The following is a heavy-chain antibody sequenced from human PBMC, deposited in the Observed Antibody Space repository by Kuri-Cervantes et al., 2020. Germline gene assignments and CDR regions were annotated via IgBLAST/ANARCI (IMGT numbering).Heavy chain of an antibody. CDR3: ASRVTGTTMDYYYYGMDV. CDR2: INPNSGGT. CDR1: GYTFTGYY. D-gene: IGHD1-20*01. V-gene: IGHV1-2*02. Sequence: ASVKVSCKASGYTFTGYYMHWVRQAPGQGLEWMGWINPNSGGTNYAQKFQGRVTMTRDTSISTAYMELSSLRSEDTAVYYCASRVTGTTMDYYYYGMDVWSQGTTVTVSS. J-gene: IGHJ6*02.